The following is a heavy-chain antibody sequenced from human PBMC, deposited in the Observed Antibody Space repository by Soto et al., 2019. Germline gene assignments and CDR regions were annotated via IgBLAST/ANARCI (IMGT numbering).Heavy chain of an antibody. CDR1: GYTLTNYA. D-gene: IGHD2-15*01. CDR3: ARDCTGGSCFCIY. V-gene: IGHV1-18*01. Sequence: QVQLVQSAAEVKKPGASVKVSCKASGYTLTNYAIPWVRQAPGQGPEWMGWINTYNGKSNYAQKFQGRVTMTTDTSTNTAYMELRSLTSDDTAGYYGARDCTGGSCFCIYWGQGTLGTVSS. J-gene: IGHJ4*02. CDR2: INTYNGKS.